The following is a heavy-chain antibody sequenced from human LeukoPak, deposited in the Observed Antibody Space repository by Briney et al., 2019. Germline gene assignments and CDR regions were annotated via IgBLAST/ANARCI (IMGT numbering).Heavy chain of an antibody. D-gene: IGHD3-22*01. CDR3: ARDDSSGYYLDY. V-gene: IGHV4-59*01. CDR1: GGSISSYY. J-gene: IGHJ4*02. CDR2: IYYSGST. Sequence: PSETPSLTCTVSGGSISSYYWSWIRQPPGKGLEWIGYIYYSGSTNYNPSLKSRVTISVDTSKNQFSLKLSSVTAADTAVYYCARDDSSGYYLDYWGQGTLVTVSS.